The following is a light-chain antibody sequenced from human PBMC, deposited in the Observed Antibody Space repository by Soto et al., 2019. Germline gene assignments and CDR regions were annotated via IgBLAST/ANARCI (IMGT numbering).Light chain of an antibody. CDR2: DVG. CDR3: SSYTSSSTVV. J-gene: IGLJ2*01. CDR1: SSDVGRYNY. V-gene: IGLV2-14*01. Sequence: LTQPASVSGSPGQSITISCTGTSSDVGRYNYVSWYQQHPGKVPKLMIYDVGNRPSGVSNRFSGSKSGNTASLTISGLQAEDEADYYCSSYTSSSTVVFGGGTKVTVL.